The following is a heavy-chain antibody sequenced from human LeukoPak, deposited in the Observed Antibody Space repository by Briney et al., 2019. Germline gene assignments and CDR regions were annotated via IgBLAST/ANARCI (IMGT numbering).Heavy chain of an antibody. Sequence: GGSLRLSCAASGFRFSSYEMNWVRQAPGKRLEWLSYIGSSGSPIYYADSVKGRFTISRDNAKNSLYLQMNSLRAEDTAVYYCAGDKEIVVTMDGGDYWGQGTLVTVSS. CDR2: IGSSGSPI. CDR1: GFRFSSYE. J-gene: IGHJ4*02. CDR3: AGDKEIVVTMDGGDY. V-gene: IGHV3-48*03. D-gene: IGHD3-3*01.